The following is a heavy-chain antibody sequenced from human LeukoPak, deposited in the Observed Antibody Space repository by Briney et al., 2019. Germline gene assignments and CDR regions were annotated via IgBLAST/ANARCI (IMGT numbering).Heavy chain of an antibody. Sequence: SETMSPTCTVSGRSLSSGDYYWSWIRQPPGKGLEWIGCIYYSGSTYYNPSLKSRVTISVDTSKNQFSLKLSSVTAPDTAVYYVTRDPLAAAGTAGHWGQGTLVTVSS. CDR3: TRDPLAAAGTAGH. J-gene: IGHJ4*02. CDR1: GRSLSSGDYY. V-gene: IGHV4-30-4*08. CDR2: IYYSGST. D-gene: IGHD6-13*01.